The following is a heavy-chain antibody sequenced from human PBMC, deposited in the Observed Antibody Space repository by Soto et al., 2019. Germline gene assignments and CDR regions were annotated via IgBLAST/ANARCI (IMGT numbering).Heavy chain of an antibody. CDR2: IIPILGTA. V-gene: IGHV1-69*13. J-gene: IGHJ6*02. Sequence: GASVNVSCKASGGTFSSYAISWVRQAPGQGLEWMGGIIPILGTANYAQKFQGRVTIIADESTSTAYMELSSLRSEDTAVYYCAREGCSGGSCYFYFSYYYGMDVWGQGTTVTVSS. CDR1: GGTFSSYA. D-gene: IGHD2-15*01. CDR3: AREGCSGGSCYFYFSYYYGMDV.